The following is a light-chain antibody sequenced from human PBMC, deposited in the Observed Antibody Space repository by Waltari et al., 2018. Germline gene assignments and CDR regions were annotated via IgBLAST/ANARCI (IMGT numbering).Light chain of an antibody. CDR1: SSNIGAHYD. J-gene: IGLJ3*02. CDR2: DNN. V-gene: IGLV1-40*01. CDR3: QSYDSSLNGWV. Sequence: QSVLTQPPSVSGAPGQRVTFSCTGSSSNIGAHYDVHWYQHLPGTSPKLLIYDNNHRPSGFPERFSASKSGTSASLAITGLQAEDEADYYCQSYDSSLNGWVFGGGTKLTVL.